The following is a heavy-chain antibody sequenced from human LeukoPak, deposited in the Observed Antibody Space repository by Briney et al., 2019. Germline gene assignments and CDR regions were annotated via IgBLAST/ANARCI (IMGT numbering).Heavy chain of an antibody. CDR1: GGSISSSSYY. Sequence: SKTLSLTCTVSGGSISSSSYYWGWIRQPPGKGLGWIGSIYYSGSTYYSPSLKSRVTISVDTSKKQFSLKLKSVTAADTAVYFCARHASGYSSSWYLAGAFDIWGRGTMVTISS. V-gene: IGHV4-39*01. CDR2: IYYSGST. J-gene: IGHJ3*02. D-gene: IGHD6-13*01. CDR3: ARHASGYSSSWYLAGAFDI.